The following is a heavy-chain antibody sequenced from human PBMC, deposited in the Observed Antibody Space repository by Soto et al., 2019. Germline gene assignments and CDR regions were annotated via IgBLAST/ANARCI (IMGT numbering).Heavy chain of an antibody. Sequence: SETLSLTCTVSGGSISSYYWSWIRQPPGKGLEWIGYIYYSGSTNYNPSLKSRVTISVDTSKNQFSLKLSSVTAADTAVYYCARLGRSSSRNDFDYWGQGTLVTVSS. J-gene: IGHJ4*02. CDR3: ARLGRSSSRNDFDY. D-gene: IGHD6-13*01. V-gene: IGHV4-59*08. CDR1: GGSISSYY. CDR2: IYYSGST.